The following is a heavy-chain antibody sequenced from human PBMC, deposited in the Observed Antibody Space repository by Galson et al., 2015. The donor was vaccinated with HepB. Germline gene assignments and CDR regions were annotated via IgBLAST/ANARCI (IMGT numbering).Heavy chain of an antibody. J-gene: IGHJ6*02. CDR1: GFTFSAYA. Sequence: SLRLSCAASGFTFSAYAMHWVRQAPGKGLEWVALVSSDESNKYYADSVRGRFTISRDNSRNTVYLQMNSLRAEDTAVYYCASRTYYYSGMDVWGQGILVTVSS. CDR2: VSSDESNK. CDR3: ASRTYYYSGMDV. V-gene: IGHV3-30*04.